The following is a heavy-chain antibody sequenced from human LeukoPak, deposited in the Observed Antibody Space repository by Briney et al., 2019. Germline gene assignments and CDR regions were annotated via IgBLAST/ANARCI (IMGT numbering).Heavy chain of an antibody. Sequence: GSLRLSCAASGFTFSSYAMSWVRQAPGKGLEWVSAISGSGGSTYYADSVKGRFTISGDNSKNTLYLQMNSLRAEDTAVYYCAKVLRYFDWLPRFDYWGQGTLVTVSS. V-gene: IGHV3-23*01. CDR3: AKVLRYFDWLPRFDY. D-gene: IGHD3-9*01. J-gene: IGHJ4*02. CDR1: GFTFSSYA. CDR2: ISGSGGST.